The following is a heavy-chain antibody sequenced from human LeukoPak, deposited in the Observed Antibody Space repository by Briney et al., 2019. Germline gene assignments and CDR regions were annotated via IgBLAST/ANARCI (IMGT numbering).Heavy chain of an antibody. CDR2: FYYSGST. Sequence: SETLSLTCTVSGGSVSSGSYYWSWSREPPGKGLVWIWYFYYSGSTNYNLSLKSRVTVSIDTSKNQFSLRLSSVTAADTAVYYCARDGYYGSGSFDPWGQGTLVTVSS. CDR3: ARDGYYGSGSFDP. V-gene: IGHV4-61*01. CDR1: GGSVSSGSYY. D-gene: IGHD3-10*01. J-gene: IGHJ5*02.